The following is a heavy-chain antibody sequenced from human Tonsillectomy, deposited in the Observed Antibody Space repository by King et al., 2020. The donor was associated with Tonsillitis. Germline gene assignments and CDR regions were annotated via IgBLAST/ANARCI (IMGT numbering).Heavy chain of an antibody. CDR3: ARDRQVGPTTGHYFDY. J-gene: IGHJ4*02. CDR2: IYSGGST. Sequence: VQLVESGGGLVQPGGSLRLSCAASGFTVSSSYMSWVRQAPDKGLEWVSVIYSGGSTYYADSVKGRFTISRDNSNNTLFLQINSLRAEDTSVYYCARDRQVGPTTGHYFDYWGQGTLVTVSS. V-gene: IGHV3-66*01. D-gene: IGHD1-26*01. CDR1: GFTVSSSY.